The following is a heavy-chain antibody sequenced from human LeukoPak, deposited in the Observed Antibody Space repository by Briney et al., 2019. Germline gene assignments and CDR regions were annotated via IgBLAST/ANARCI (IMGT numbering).Heavy chain of an antibody. CDR2: ISNDGSNK. V-gene: IGHV3-30*18. Sequence: PGGSLRLSCAASGFTFSSYGMHWVRQAPGKGLEWVAVISNDGSNKYYADSVKGRFTISRDNSKNTLYLQMNSLRAEDTAVYYCAKIRGVYYYYYGMDVWGKGTTVTVSS. CDR1: GFTFSSYG. D-gene: IGHD3-3*01. CDR3: AKIRGVYYYYYGMDV. J-gene: IGHJ6*04.